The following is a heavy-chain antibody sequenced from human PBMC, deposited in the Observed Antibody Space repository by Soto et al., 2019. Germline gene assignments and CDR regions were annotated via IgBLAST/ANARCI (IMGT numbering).Heavy chain of an antibody. CDR2: IYHSGST. CDR3: ARDVGYHYDGSPSGQFDF. V-gene: IGHV4-4*02. Sequence: SETLSLTCAVSGGSISSSNWWSWVRQPPGKGLEWIGEIYHSGSTNYNPSLKSRVTISVDKSKNQFSLKLSSVTAADTAVYYCARDVGYHYDGSPSGQFDFWGQGTLVTVSS. J-gene: IGHJ4*02. CDR1: GGSISSSNW. D-gene: IGHD3-22*01.